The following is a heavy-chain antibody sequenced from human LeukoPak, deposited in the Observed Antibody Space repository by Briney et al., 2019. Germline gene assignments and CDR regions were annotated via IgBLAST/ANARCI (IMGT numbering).Heavy chain of an antibody. D-gene: IGHD1/OR15-1a*01. J-gene: IGHJ4*02. Sequence: GGSLRLSCAASGFTFSTYGMHWLRQAPGKGLEWVTWSSHDGANTYSADFVKGRLTVSRDNAKNTLYLQMNSLTIDDTAVYYCARGGVEQGNRIYLDSWGQGTLVTVSS. CDR2: SSHDGANT. V-gene: IGHV3-30*03. CDR1: GFTFSTYG. CDR3: ARGGVEQGNRIYLDS.